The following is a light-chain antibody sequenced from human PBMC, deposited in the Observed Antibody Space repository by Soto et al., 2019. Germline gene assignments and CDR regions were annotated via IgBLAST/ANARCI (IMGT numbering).Light chain of an antibody. CDR2: EVS. Sequence: QSALTQPASVSGSPGQSITISCTGTSSDIGAYNYVSCYQQQSGKAPKLLIHEVSNRPSGVSNRFSGSKSGNTASLTISGLQAEDEADYYCSSFTTSRAYVFGIGTKVTVL. V-gene: IGLV2-14*01. J-gene: IGLJ1*01. CDR1: SSDIGAYNY. CDR3: SSFTTSRAYV.